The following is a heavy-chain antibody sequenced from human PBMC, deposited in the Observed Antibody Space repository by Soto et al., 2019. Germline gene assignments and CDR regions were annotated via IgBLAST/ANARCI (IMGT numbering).Heavy chain of an antibody. CDR1: GGTFSSYA. V-gene: IGHV1-69*06. Sequence: VKVSCKASGGTFSSYAISWVRQAPGQGLEWMGGIIPIFGTANYAQKFQGRVTITADKSTSTAYMELSSLRSEDTAVYYCARGGSYSLLGAFDIWGQGTMVTVSS. CDR2: IIPIFGTA. CDR3: ARGGSYSLLGAFDI. J-gene: IGHJ3*02. D-gene: IGHD1-26*01.